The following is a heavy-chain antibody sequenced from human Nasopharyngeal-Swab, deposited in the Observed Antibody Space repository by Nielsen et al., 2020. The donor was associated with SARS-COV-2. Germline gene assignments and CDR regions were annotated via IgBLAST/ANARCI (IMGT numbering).Heavy chain of an antibody. D-gene: IGHD1-1*01. CDR2: INHGGRI. J-gene: IGHJ6*02. CDR3: ARGRLHAVSCSLTGCQYNFFPVDV. V-gene: IGHV4-39*07. Sequence: SETLSLTCTVSGGSISSGGYYWSWVRQLPGTELEWIGDINHGGRINYNPSLRGRVVISVARSTSQFSLELRSVTAADTAVYFCARGRLHAVSCSLTGCQYNFFPVDVWAQGTTVIVSS. CDR1: GGSISSGGYY.